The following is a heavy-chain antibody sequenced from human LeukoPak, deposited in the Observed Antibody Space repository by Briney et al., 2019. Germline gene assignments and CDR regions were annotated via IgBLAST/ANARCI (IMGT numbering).Heavy chain of an antibody. Sequence: GGSLRLSCAACGLTFDDYAMHWVRQAPGKGLEWVSLISGDDGSTKYADSVKGRFTISRDNSKNSLYLQMNSLRTDDTALYYCAKQYSYGDYWGQGTLVTVSS. CDR1: GLTFDDYA. CDR3: AKQYSYGDY. D-gene: IGHD5-18*01. CDR2: ISGDDGST. J-gene: IGHJ4*02. V-gene: IGHV3-43*02.